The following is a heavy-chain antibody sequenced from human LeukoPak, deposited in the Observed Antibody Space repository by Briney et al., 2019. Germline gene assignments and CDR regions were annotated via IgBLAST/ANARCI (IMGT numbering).Heavy chain of an antibody. D-gene: IGHD2-2*02. V-gene: IGHV4-31*11. CDR2: IFYSGST. CDR1: GGSISSGGYY. Sequence: SQTLSLTCAVSGGSISSGGYYWSWIRQHPGEGLEWIGYIFYSGSTYYNPSLKSRVTISVDTSKNQFSLKLSSVTAADTAVYYCARTHLGYCSSTSCYTPYNWFDPWGQGTLVTVSS. CDR3: ARTHLGYCSSTSCYTPYNWFDP. J-gene: IGHJ5*02.